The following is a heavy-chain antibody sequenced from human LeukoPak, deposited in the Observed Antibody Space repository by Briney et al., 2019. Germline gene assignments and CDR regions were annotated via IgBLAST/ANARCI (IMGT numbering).Heavy chain of an antibody. J-gene: IGHJ4*02. CDR3: ARDLQIAAAGTYYFDY. Sequence: GGSLGLSRAASGFTFSSYSMNWVRQAPGKGLEWVSYISSSSSTIYYADSVKGRFTISRDNAKNSLYLQMNSLRAEDTAVYYCARDLQIAAAGTYYFDYWGQGTLVTVSS. D-gene: IGHD6-13*01. CDR2: ISSSSSTI. V-gene: IGHV3-48*01. CDR1: GFTFSSYS.